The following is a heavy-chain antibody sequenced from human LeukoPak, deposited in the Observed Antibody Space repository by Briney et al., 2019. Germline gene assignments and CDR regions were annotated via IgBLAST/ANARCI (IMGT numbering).Heavy chain of an antibody. CDR3: GRGTEYSMEGVDC. Sequence: GGSLRLSCADSGITFSGNWMSWVRQAPGKGLEWVAVIWYDGSNKYYADSVKGRFTISRDNSKNTLYLQMNSLRAEDTAVYYCGRGTEYSMEGVDCWGREPWSPSPQ. CDR1: GITFSGNW. J-gene: IGHJ4*02. CDR2: IWYDGSNK. V-gene: IGHV3-33*08. D-gene: IGHD6-6*01.